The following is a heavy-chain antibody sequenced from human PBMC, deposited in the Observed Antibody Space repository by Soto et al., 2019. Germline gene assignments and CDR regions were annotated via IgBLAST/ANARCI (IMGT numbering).Heavy chain of an antibody. D-gene: IGHD3-16*02. CDR3: ARDSELSRMENYLDY. CDR2: ISDSGNTI. V-gene: IGHV3-11*01. Sequence: WGSLRLPWVSSGFTFSDYYMTWIRQAPGKGLEWLSFISDSGNTIDYADSVKGRFTISRDNAKRSVYLQMSSLSAADTAVYYCARDSELSRMENYLDYWGQGTLVTVSS. CDR1: GFTFSDYY. J-gene: IGHJ4*02.